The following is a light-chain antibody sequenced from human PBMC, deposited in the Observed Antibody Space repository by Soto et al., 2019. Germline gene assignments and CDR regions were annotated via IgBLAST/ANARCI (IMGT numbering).Light chain of an antibody. Sequence: EIVLTQSPGTLSLSPGERATLSCRASQSVSSSYLAWYQQKPGQAPRLLIYGASSRATGIPDRFSGSGSGTDFPLTIRRLEPEDFAVYYCQQYCSSPWTFGQGTKVDIK. V-gene: IGKV3-20*01. CDR1: QSVSSSY. J-gene: IGKJ1*01. CDR3: QQYCSSPWT. CDR2: GAS.